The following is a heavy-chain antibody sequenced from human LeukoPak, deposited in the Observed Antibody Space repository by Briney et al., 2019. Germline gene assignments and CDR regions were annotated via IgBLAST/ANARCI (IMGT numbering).Heavy chain of an antibody. CDR1: GFTFSSYG. V-gene: IGHV3-33*03. J-gene: IGHJ6*02. Sequence: GGSLRLSCAASGFTFSSYGMHWVRQAPGKGLEWVAVIWYDGSNKYYADSVKGRFTISRDNSKSTMYLEMISLRVEDTAVYYCVKDGHEYGESPLENYFGMDVWGQGTTVTVSS. D-gene: IGHD4-17*01. CDR3: VKDGHEYGESPLENYFGMDV. CDR2: IWYDGSNK.